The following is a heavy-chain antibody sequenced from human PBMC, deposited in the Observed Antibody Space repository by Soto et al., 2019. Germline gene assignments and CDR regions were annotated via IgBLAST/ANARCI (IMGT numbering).Heavy chain of an antibody. CDR1: GFIFDDFT. D-gene: IGHD3-16*01. Sequence: PGGSLRLSCAASGFIFDDFTMHWVRLVPGKGLQWVSYINWDGRIAMYADSVKGRFTISRDNTNNHLYLQMNSLRSDDTALYYCAISQDRGGRTTFIYWGQGTQVTVSS. CDR2: INWDGRIA. CDR3: AISQDRGGRTTFIY. V-gene: IGHV3-43*01. J-gene: IGHJ4*02.